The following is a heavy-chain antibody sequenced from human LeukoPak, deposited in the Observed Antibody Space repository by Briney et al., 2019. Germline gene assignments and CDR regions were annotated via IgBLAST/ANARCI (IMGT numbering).Heavy chain of an antibody. CDR1: GFTFSSYG. V-gene: IGHV3-30*02. CDR2: IRSDGSNK. J-gene: IGHJ6*03. Sequence: PGGSLRLSCAASGFTFSSYGMHWVRQAPGKGLEWVAFIRSDGSNKYYADSVKGRFTISRDNSKNTLYLQMNSLRAEDTAVYYCARDFVLGDYYYMDVWGKGTTVTISS. D-gene: IGHD3-16*01. CDR3: ARDFVLGDYYYMDV.